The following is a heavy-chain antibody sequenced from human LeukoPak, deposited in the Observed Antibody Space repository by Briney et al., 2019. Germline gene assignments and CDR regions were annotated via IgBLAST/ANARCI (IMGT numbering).Heavy chain of an antibody. Sequence: ASVKVSCKASGGTFSGYAISWVRQAPGQGLEWMGGIIPIFGTANYAQKFQGRVTITADESTSTAYMELSSLRSEDTAVYYCARDRSSRGIYYDSSGYHYWGQGTLVTVSS. CDR2: IIPIFGTA. CDR1: GGTFSGYA. V-gene: IGHV1-69*13. D-gene: IGHD3-22*01. CDR3: ARDRSSRGIYYDSSGYHY. J-gene: IGHJ4*02.